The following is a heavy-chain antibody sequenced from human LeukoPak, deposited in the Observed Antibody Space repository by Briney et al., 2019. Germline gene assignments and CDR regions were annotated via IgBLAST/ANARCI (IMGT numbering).Heavy chain of an antibody. CDR3: ARALWFGETFPAY. J-gene: IGHJ4*02. D-gene: IGHD3-10*01. Sequence: GGSLRLSCAASGFTFSDYTMNWVRQAPGKGLEWVSSISGSTRYIYYADSVKGRFTISRDNAKNSLYLQMNSLGAEDTAVYYCARALWFGETFPAYWGQGTLVTVSS. CDR2: ISGSTRYI. V-gene: IGHV3-21*01. CDR1: GFTFSDYT.